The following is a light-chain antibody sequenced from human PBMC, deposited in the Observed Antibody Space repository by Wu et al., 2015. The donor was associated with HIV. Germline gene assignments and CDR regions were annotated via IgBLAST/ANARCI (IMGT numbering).Light chain of an antibody. CDR1: QNINNY. CDR3: QLSHSMPPYT. V-gene: IGKV3-11*01. CDR2: DSS. Sequence: EIVLTQSPVTLSLSPGERATLSCRASQNINNYLAWYQQKPGQSPRLLIYDSSNRATGIPARFSGSGSGTDFTLTITSLQPEDFATYYCQLSHSMPPYTFGQGTKLEIK. J-gene: IGKJ2*01.